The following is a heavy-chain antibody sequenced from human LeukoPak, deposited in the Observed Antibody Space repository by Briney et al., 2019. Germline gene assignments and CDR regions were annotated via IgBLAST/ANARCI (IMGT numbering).Heavy chain of an antibody. J-gene: IGHJ4*02. CDR3: AKDLVLLWFGESPGRDY. D-gene: IGHD3-10*01. CDR2: IRYDGSNK. CDR1: GFTFSSYG. V-gene: IGHV3-30*02. Sequence: PGGSLRLSCAASGFTFSSYGMHWVRQAPGKGLEWVAFIRYDGSNKYYADSVKGRFTISRDNSKNTLYLQMNSLRAEDTAVYYCAKDLVLLWFGESPGRDYWGQGTLVTVSS.